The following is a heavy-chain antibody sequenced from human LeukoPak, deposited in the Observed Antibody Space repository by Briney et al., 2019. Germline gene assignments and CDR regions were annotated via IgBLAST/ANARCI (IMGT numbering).Heavy chain of an antibody. D-gene: IGHD5-18*01. CDR1: GYSISSCYY. V-gene: IGHV4-38-2*02. Sequence: SETLSLTCTVSGYSISSCYYWGWIRQPPGQGLEWIGSIYPSGSTYYNPSLKSRVTISLDTSKNQFSLKVGSMTAADTAVYYCARAGGYGLSDYWGQGTMVTVSS. J-gene: IGHJ4*02. CDR2: IYPSGST. CDR3: ARAGGYGLSDY.